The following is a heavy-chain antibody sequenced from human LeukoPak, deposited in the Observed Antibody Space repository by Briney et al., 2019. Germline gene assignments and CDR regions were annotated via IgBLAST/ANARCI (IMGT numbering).Heavy chain of an antibody. V-gene: IGHV4-59*01. D-gene: IGHD6-19*01. J-gene: IGHJ3*01. CDR1: GGSISSYY. Sequence: SETLSLTCTVSGGSISSYYWTWIRQPPGKGLEWIGYIHYSRSTDYNPSLKSRVTMSVDTSKNQFSLKINSVTAADTAIYFCARVQWLPLDVFNFWGQGTMVTVSS. CDR3: ARVQWLPLDVFNF. CDR2: IHYSRST.